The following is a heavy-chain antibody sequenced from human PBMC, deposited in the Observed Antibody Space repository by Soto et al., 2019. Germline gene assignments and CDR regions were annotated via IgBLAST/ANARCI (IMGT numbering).Heavy chain of an antibody. CDR2: ILSVSDGERT. V-gene: IGHV3-15*02. CDR3: NTYDYIRGSERYRCAY. J-gene: IGHJ4*02. CDR1: GITLSNSW. D-gene: IGHD3-16*02. Sequence: DVQLVESGGALVKPGGSLRLSCAASGITLSNSWMSWVRQAPGGGLEWVARILSVSDGERTDYAAPVRGRFSISRDDSKNTLHLEMHTLKTEDTGVYYCNTYDYIRGSERYRCAYWGQGTPVTVSS.